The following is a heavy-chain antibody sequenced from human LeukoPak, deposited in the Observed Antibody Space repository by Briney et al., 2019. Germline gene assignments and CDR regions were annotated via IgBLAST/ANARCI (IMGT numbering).Heavy chain of an antibody. V-gene: IGHV3-20*04. D-gene: IGHD1-1*01. CDR1: GFRFDDHA. CDR3: ARDSGNNWDANYFDA. Sequence: GGSLRLSCAASGFRFDDHAMSWVRQAPGKGLEWVAGINWNAGTTGYRGSVKGRFTISRDNAKNSLYLQMNSLSAEDTALYYCARDSGNNWDANYFDAWGQGTLVTVSS. CDR2: INWNAGTT. J-gene: IGHJ5*02.